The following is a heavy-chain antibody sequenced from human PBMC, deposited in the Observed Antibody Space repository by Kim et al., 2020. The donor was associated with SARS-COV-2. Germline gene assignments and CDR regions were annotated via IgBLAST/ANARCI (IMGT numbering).Heavy chain of an antibody. CDR1: GGSISSSSYY. CDR2: IYYSGNT. D-gene: IGHD4-4*01. J-gene: IGHJ6*03. Sequence: SETLSLTCTVSGGSISSSSYYWGWIRQPPGKGLEWIGSIYYSGNTYYNPSLKSRVTISVDTSKNQFSLKLSSVTAADTAVYYCARHGREGNSNYVFYYYYYMDVWGKGTTVTVSS. CDR3: ARHGREGNSNYVFYYYYYMDV. V-gene: IGHV4-39*01.